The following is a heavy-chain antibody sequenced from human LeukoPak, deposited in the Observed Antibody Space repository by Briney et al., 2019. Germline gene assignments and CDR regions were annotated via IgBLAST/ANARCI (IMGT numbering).Heavy chain of an antibody. CDR2: ISGSGGST. V-gene: IGHV3-23*01. CDR3: AKETAAPDYYYYGMDV. CDR1: GFTFSSYA. D-gene: IGHD6-13*01. Sequence: GGSLRLSCAASGFTFSSYAMSWVRQAPGKGLEWVSAISGSGGSTYYADSVKGRFTISRDNSKNTLYLQMNSLRAEDTAVYYCAKETAAPDYYYYGMDVWGQGTTVTVSS. J-gene: IGHJ6*02.